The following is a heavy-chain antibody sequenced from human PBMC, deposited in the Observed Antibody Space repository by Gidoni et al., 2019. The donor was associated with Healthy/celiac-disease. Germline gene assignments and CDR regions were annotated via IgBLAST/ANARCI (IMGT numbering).Heavy chain of an antibody. J-gene: IGHJ4*02. V-gene: IGHV4-38-2*01. CDR2: IYHSGST. Sequence: QVQLQESGPGLVKPSETLSLTCAVSGYSISSGYYWGWIRQPPGKGLEWIGSIYHSGSTYHNPSLKSRVTISVDTSKNQFSLKLSSVTAADTAVYYCARGYSSGWSFDYWGQGTLVTVSS. CDR3: ARGYSSGWSFDY. CDR1: GYSISSGYY. D-gene: IGHD6-19*01.